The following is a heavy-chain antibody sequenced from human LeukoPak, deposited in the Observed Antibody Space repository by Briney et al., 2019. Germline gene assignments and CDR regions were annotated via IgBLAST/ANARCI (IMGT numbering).Heavy chain of an antibody. Sequence: GGSLRLSCAASGFTLSSYAMSWVRQAPGKGLEWVSAISVSGDTYHADSVKGRFTISRDSSKNTLYLQMNRLRAEDAAVYYCAKAPVTTCSGAYCYPFDYWGQGTLVTVSS. CDR1: GFTLSSYA. V-gene: IGHV3-23*01. CDR2: ISVSGDT. D-gene: IGHD2-21*01. J-gene: IGHJ4*02. CDR3: AKAPVTTCSGAYCYPFDY.